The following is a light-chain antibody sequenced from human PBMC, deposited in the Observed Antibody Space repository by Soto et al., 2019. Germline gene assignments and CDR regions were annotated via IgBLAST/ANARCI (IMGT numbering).Light chain of an antibody. Sequence: SQSPATLSVSKGERATLSCRASQSVSSNLAWYQQKPGQAPRHLIYVASTRAAGIPARFGGSGSGTEFTLTISSLQAEDCVRYYCPQYVCLPRPFGQRTMADIK. V-gene: IGKV3-15*01. CDR2: VAS. CDR3: PQYVCLPRP. J-gene: IGKJ1*01. CDR1: QSVSSN.